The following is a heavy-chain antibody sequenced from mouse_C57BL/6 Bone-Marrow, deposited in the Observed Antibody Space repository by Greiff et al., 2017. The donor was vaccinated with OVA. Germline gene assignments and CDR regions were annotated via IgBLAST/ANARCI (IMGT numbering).Heavy chain of an antibody. V-gene: IGHV1-15*01. CDR1: GYTFTDYE. D-gene: IGHD2-2*01. J-gene: IGHJ4*01. CDR3: TYLLWLRRPYYYAMDY. CDR2: IDPETGGT. Sequence: VQLQQSGAELVRPGASVTLSCKASGYTFTDYEMHWVKQTPVHGLEWIGAIDPETGGTAYNQKFKGKAILTADKSSSTAYMELRSLTSGDCAVYYCTYLLWLRRPYYYAMDYWGQGTSVTVSS.